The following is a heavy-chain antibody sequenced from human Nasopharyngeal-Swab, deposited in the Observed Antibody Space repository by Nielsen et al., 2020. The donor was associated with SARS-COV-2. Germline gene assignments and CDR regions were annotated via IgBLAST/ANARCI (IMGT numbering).Heavy chain of an antibody. Sequence: ASVKVSCKASGYTFTGYYMHWVRQAPGQGLEWMGVITPDGGATNYAGKFRGRVTVTRDPSTSTLYLDLSSLTSEDTAVYFCASEPGGMTAPGRHFDPWGQGTLVTVSS. J-gene: IGHJ5*02. D-gene: IGHD2-15*01. CDR2: ITPDGGAT. CDR3: ASEPGGMTAPGRHFDP. V-gene: IGHV1-46*01. CDR1: GYTFTGYY.